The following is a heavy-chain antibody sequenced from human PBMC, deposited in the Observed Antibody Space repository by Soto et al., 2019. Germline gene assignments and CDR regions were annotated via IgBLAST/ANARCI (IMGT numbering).Heavy chain of an antibody. D-gene: IGHD1-7*01. CDR3: ASRDPGTSVDY. CDR1: GASFTSNDW. J-gene: IGHJ4*02. V-gene: IGHV4-4*02. CDR2: SYRTGST. Sequence: QVQLQESGPGLVKPSGTLSLACAVSGASFTSNDWWTWVRQPPGRGLEWIGESYRTGSTNYNPSLKSRVTISLDKSENQFSLKVTSLTAADTAVYYCASRDPGTSVDYWGQGTLVTVSS.